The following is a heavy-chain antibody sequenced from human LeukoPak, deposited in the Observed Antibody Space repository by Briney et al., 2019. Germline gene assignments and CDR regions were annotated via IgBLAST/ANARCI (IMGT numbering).Heavy chain of an antibody. D-gene: IGHD4-17*01. V-gene: IGHV3-23*01. CDR1: GFTFNSYA. Sequence: GGSLSLSCAASGFTFNSYAMSWVRQAPGKGLEWVSAMSGSGGSTYYADSVKGRFTISRDNAKNTLYLQMNSLRAEDTAVYYCAKDRGVRSDIWGQGTMVTVSS. CDR2: MSGSGGST. J-gene: IGHJ3*02. CDR3: AKDRGVRSDI.